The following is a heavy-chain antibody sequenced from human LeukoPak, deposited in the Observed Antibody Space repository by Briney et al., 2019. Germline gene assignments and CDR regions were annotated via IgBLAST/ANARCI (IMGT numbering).Heavy chain of an antibody. D-gene: IGHD2-15*01. Sequence: GGSLRLSCAASGFIFSTYAMSWVRQVPGRGLEWVAAISSGGGNTYYADSVKGRFPISRDNSKNTLHLQMNSLRAEDTAVYHCVRQLGYCSDGSCYFDYWGQGTLVTVSS. CDR3: VRQLGYCSDGSCYFDY. J-gene: IGHJ4*02. CDR2: ISSGGGNT. V-gene: IGHV3-23*01. CDR1: GFIFSTYA.